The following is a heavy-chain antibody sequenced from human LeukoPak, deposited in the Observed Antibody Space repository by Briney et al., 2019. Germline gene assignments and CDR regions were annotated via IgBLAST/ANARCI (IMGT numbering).Heavy chain of an antibody. Sequence: SETLSLTCAVYGGSFSGYYWSWIRQPPGKGLEWIGEINHSGSTNYNPSLKSRVTISVDTSKNHFSLKLSSVTAADTAVYYCAKCGDGYKLDSWGQGTLVTVSS. V-gene: IGHV4-34*01. CDR2: INHSGST. J-gene: IGHJ4*02. D-gene: IGHD5-24*01. CDR3: AKCGDGYKLDS. CDR1: GGSFSGYY.